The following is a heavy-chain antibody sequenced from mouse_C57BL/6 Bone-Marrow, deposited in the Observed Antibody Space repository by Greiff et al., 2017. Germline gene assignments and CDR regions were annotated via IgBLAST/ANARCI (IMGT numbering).Heavy chain of an antibody. J-gene: IGHJ3*01. CDR3: ARQLGRFAY. CDR2: ISDGGSYT. D-gene: IGHD4-1*01. CDR1: GFTFSSYA. Sequence: EVMLVESGGGLVKPGGSLKLSCAASGFTFSSYAMSWVRQTPEKRLEWVATISDGGSYTYYPDNVKGRFTISRDNAKNNLYLQMSLLKSEDTAMYYCARQLGRFAYWGQGTLVTVSA. V-gene: IGHV5-4*03.